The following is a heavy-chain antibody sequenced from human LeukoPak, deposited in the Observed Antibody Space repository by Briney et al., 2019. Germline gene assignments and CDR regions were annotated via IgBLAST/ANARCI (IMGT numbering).Heavy chain of an antibody. J-gene: IGHJ6*02. CDR3: ARDSVQYCSGGSCYSMGYYYGMDV. D-gene: IGHD2-15*01. CDR1: GGTFSSYA. CDR2: IIPILGIA. V-gene: IGHV1-69*04. Sequence: ASVKVSCKASGGTFSSYAISWVRQAPGQGLEWMGRIIPILGIANYAQKFQGRVTITADKSTSTAYMELSSLRSEDTAVYYCARDSVQYCSGGSCYSMGYYYGMDVWGQGTTVTVSS.